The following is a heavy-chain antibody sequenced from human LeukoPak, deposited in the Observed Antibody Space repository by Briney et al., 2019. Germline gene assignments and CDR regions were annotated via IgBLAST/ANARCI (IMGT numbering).Heavy chain of an antibody. D-gene: IGHD2-2*02. CDR2: INPNSGGT. J-gene: IGHJ4*02. V-gene: IGHV1-2*02. CDR1: GYTFTGYY. CDR3: ARGRPIYCSSTSCYTRNY. Sequence: ASVKVSCKASGYTFTGYYIHWVRQAPGQGLEWMGWINPNSGGTNYAQKFQGRVTMTRDTSISTAYMELSRLRSDDTAVYYCARGRPIYCSSTSCYTRNYWGQGTLVTVSS.